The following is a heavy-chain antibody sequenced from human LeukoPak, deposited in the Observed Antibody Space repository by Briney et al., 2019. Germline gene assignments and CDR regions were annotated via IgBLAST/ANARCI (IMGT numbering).Heavy chain of an antibody. J-gene: IGHJ3*02. CDR2: IYYSGST. CDR1: GGSISSGSYY. D-gene: IGHD3-22*01. Sequence: PLETLSLTCTVSGGSISSGSYYWSWIRQPPGKGLEWIGYIYYSGSTNYNPSLKSRVTISVDTSKNQFSLKLSSVTAADTAVYYCATYYYDSSGYLKPNAFDIWGQGTMVTVSS. V-gene: IGHV4-61*01. CDR3: ATYYYDSSGYLKPNAFDI.